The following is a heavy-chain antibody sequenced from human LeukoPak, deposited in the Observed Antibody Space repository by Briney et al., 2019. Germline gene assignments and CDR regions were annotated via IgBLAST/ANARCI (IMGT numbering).Heavy chain of an antibody. V-gene: IGHV1-3*01. Sequence: ASGKVSCKAAGHTLTSYAIGWERQAPGQMLEWMGWLNGGSGATKYSQKLEGRVTITTDRSATTEYMDLSTMRSEDTSVYYCAIERWCSCNRFDPWGRGTLVTVSS. D-gene: IGHD2-8*02. CDR1: GHTLTSYA. CDR2: LNGGSGAT. J-gene: IGHJ5*02. CDR3: AIERWCSCNRFDP.